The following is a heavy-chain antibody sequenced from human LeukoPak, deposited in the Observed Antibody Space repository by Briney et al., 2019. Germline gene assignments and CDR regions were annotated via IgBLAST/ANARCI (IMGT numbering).Heavy chain of an antibody. D-gene: IGHD3-3*01. CDR3: AGVDGVGRQTFYYFDY. CDR2: IYTSGST. CDR1: GGSISSGSYY. Sequence: SQTLSLTCTVSGGSISSGSYYWSWIRQPAGKGLEWIGRIYTSGSTNYNPSLKSRVTKSVDTSKNQFSLKLSSVTAADTAVYYCAGVDGVGRQTFYYFDYWGQGTLVTVSS. V-gene: IGHV4-61*02. J-gene: IGHJ4*02.